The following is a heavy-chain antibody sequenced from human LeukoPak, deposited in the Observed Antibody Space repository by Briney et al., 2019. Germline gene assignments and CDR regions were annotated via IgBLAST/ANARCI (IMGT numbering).Heavy chain of an antibody. CDR3: AIGGSSWYGDDFDY. D-gene: IGHD6-13*01. Sequence: GGSLRLSCAASGFAFSGYAMSWVRQAPGKGLEWVSATSGSGGSTYYADSVKGRFTISRDNSKNTLYLQMNSLRAEDTAVYYCAIGGSSWYGDDFDYWGQGTLVTVSS. CDR1: GFAFSGYA. V-gene: IGHV3-23*01. CDR2: TSGSGGST. J-gene: IGHJ4*02.